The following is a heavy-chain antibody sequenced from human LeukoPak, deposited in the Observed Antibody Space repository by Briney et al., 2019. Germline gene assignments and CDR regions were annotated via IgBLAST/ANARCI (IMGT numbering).Heavy chain of an antibody. CDR3: ARHSVDPSSFDY. D-gene: IGHD6-6*01. Sequence: SETLSLTCTVSGGSISNFFWSWIRQPPGKGLEWIGYVYYSGTTNYNPSLKSRVTISADTSKNQFSLKLSFVTAADTAVYYCARHSVDPSSFDYWGQGTLDTVSS. V-gene: IGHV4-59*08. CDR1: GGSISNFF. J-gene: IGHJ4*02. CDR2: VYYSGTT.